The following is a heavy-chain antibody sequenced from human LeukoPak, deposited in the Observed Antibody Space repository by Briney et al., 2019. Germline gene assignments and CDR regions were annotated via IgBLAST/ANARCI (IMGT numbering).Heavy chain of an antibody. J-gene: IGHJ6*03. Sequence: SQTLSLTCAISGDSVSSNSAAWHWIRQSPSRGLEWLGRTYYRSKWYNDYAVSVKSRITINPDTSKNQFSLQLNSVTPEDTAVYYCARDTQGVFGVVIIPAGGHYMDVWGKGTTVTVSS. D-gene: IGHD3-3*01. CDR2: TYYRSKWYN. CDR1: GDSVSSNSAA. V-gene: IGHV6-1*01. CDR3: ARDTQGVFGVVIIPAGGHYMDV.